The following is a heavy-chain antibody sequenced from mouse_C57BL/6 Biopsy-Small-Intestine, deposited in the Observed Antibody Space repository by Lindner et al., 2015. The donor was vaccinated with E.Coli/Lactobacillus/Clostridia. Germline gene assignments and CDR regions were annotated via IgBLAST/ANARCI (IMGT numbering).Heavy chain of an antibody. D-gene: IGHD1-1*01. CDR3: ARPLAAVVPGAASWNPPRESGWFDP. CDR2: INPDSGGT. CDR1: GYSFTGYY. V-gene: IGHV1-66*01. Sequence: SVKVSCKASGYSFTGYYIHWVRQAPGRGFEWMGWINPDSGGTNYAQQFQGRVTMTRDTSTNTAYMELSSLMSDDTAVYYCARPLAAVVPGAASWNPPRESGWFDPWGQGTLVTVSS. J-gene: IGHJ4*01.